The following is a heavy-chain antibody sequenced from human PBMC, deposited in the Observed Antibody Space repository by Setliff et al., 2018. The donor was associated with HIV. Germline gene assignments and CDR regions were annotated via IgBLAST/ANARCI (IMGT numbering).Heavy chain of an antibody. CDR1: ANTFTGYY. CDR3: ATDPYSSDWQYFYYYYMDV. Sequence: GASVKVSCKTPANTFTGYYIHWVRQAPGQGLEWMGRISPDSGASNYAQKFQGRVTMTRDTSITTAYMELTGLTSDDTAMYYCATDPYSSDWQYFYYYYMDVWGTGTAVTV. D-gene: IGHD2-21*02. CDR2: ISPDSGAS. J-gene: IGHJ6*03. V-gene: IGHV1-2*06.